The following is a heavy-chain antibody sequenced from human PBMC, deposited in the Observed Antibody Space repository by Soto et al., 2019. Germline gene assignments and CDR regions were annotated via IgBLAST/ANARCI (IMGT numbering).Heavy chain of an antibody. Sequence: QVQLVESGGGVVQPGRSLRLSCAASGFTFSTYAMHWVRQAPGKGLEWVALISYDGSNKYYADSVKGRFTISRDTSKNTLYLQMHSLRADDTAVYYCARAGGLLLDYWGQGTLVTVSS. D-gene: IGHD6-25*01. CDR3: ARAGGLLLDY. V-gene: IGHV3-30-3*01. CDR2: ISYDGSNK. CDR1: GFTFSTYA. J-gene: IGHJ4*02.